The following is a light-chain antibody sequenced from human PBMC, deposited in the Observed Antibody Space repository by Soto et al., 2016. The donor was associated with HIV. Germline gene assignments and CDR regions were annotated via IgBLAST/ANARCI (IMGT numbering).Light chain of an antibody. Sequence: DIQMTQSPSSLSASVGDRVTITCRASQGIGNDLGWYQQKPGKAPKRLIFAASSLQSGVPSRFSGSGSGTEFTPTISSLRAEDFATYYCLQHNTYPRTFGQGTRVDVK. V-gene: IGKV1-17*01. J-gene: IGKJ1*01. CDR1: QGIGND. CDR3: LQHNTYPRT. CDR2: AAS.